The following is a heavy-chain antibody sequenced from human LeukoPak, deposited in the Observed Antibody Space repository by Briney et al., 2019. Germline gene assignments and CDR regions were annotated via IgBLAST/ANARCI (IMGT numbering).Heavy chain of an antibody. CDR3: ARSDGYYDILTGAHAFDI. CDR1: GGSISTSNYY. D-gene: IGHD3-9*01. Sequence: SETLSLTCTVSGGSISTSNYYWGWIRQPPGKGLEWIGNIFYSGSTYYSPSLKSRVTISLDTSRNQFSLKLNSVTAADTAVYYCARSDGYYDILTGAHAFDIWAKGQWSPSPQ. CDR2: IFYSGST. V-gene: IGHV4-39*07. J-gene: IGHJ3*02.